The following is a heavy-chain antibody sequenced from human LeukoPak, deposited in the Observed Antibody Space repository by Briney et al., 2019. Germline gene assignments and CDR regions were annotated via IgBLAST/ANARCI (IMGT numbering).Heavy chain of an antibody. Sequence: GGSLRLSCAASGFTFSSYSMNWVRQAPGKGLEWVSSISSSSSYIYYADSVKGRFTISRDNAKNSLYLQMNSLRAEDTAVYYCARDKLIYDFWSGYPGYYYYYYGMDVWGQGTTVTVSS. CDR1: GFTFSSYS. V-gene: IGHV3-21*01. CDR3: ARDKLIYDFWSGYPGYYYYYYGMDV. CDR2: ISSSSSYI. D-gene: IGHD3-3*01. J-gene: IGHJ6*02.